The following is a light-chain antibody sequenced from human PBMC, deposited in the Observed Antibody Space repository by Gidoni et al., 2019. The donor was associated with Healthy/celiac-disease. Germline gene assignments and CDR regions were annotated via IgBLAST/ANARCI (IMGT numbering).Light chain of an antibody. CDR1: QSFSSY. J-gene: IGKJ5*01. CDR3: QQRSNWPPIT. Sequence: EIVLTQSPATLSLSPGERATLSCRASQSFSSYLAWYQQKPGQAPRLLIYDASNRATGIPARFSGSGSGTDFTLTISSLEPEDFAVYYCQQRSNWPPITFXQXTRLEIK. V-gene: IGKV3-11*01. CDR2: DAS.